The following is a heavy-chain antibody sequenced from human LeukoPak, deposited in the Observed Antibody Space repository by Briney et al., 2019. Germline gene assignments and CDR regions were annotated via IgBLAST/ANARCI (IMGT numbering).Heavy chain of an antibody. J-gene: IGHJ4*02. Sequence: SETLSLTCAVSGGSISSYYWSWIRQPPGKGLEWIGYIYYTGSTNYNPSLESRVTISVDTYKSQFSLKLTSVTAADTAVYYCARAGSYSSSWYFGYWGQGTLVTVSS. D-gene: IGHD6-13*01. V-gene: IGHV4-59*01. CDR2: IYYTGST. CDR1: GGSISSYY. CDR3: ARAGSYSSSWYFGY.